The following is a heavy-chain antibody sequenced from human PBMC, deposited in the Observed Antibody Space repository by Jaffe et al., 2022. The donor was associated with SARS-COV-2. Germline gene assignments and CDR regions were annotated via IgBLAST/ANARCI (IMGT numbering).Heavy chain of an antibody. V-gene: IGHV3-21*01. CDR3: AAGVYDYVWGSYAGDY. CDR2: ISSSSSYI. CDR1: GFTFSSYS. D-gene: IGHD3-16*01. Sequence: EVQLVESGGGLVKPGGSLRLSCAASGFTFSSYSMNWVRQAPGKGLEWVSSISSSSSYIYYADSVKGRFTISRDNAKNSLYLQMNSLRAEDTAVYYCAAGVYDYVWGSYAGDYWGQGTLVTVSS. J-gene: IGHJ4*02.